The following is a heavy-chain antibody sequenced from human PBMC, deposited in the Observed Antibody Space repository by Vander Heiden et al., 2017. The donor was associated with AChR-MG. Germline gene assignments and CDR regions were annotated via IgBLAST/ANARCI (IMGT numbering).Heavy chain of an antibody. Sequence: EVQLVESGGGLVQPGGSLRLSCAVSGFTFSNYWMNWVRQAPGKGLEWVATIKQDGSQKHYVDSVKGRFTISRDNTKNSLYLQMNSLRAEDTAVYFCARLYDFWSGPRRDDAFDMWGQGTMVTVSS. CDR3: ARLYDFWSGPRRDDAFDM. D-gene: IGHD3-3*01. V-gene: IGHV3-7*01. CDR1: GFTFSNYW. CDR2: IKQDGSQK. J-gene: IGHJ3*02.